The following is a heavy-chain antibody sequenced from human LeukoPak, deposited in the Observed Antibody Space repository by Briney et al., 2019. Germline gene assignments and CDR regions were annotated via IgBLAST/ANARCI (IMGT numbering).Heavy chain of an antibody. CDR2: IIPIFGTA. CDR1: GFTFSSYA. Sequence: PEASVRLSCTASGFTFSSYAISWVRQAPGQGLEWMAGIIPIFGTANYAQTFKGRVTITADESTSTAYMELSSLRSEDTAVYYCARDRDSSSWPDYYYYCMDVWGKGTTVTVSS. V-gene: IGHV1-69*13. CDR3: ARDRDSSSWPDYYYYCMDV. D-gene: IGHD6-13*01. J-gene: IGHJ6*04.